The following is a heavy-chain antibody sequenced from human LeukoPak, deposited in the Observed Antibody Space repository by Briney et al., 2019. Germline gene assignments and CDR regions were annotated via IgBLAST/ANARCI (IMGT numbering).Heavy chain of an antibody. Sequence: GGSLRLSCAASGVTFSSYALHWVRQAPGRGLEWVAVISYDGSNKYYADSVKGRFTISRDNSKNTLYLQMNSLRAEDTAVYYCARVGFTVASDYWGQGTLVTVSS. CDR2: ISYDGSNK. V-gene: IGHV3-30-3*01. CDR1: GVTFSSYA. CDR3: ARVGFTVASDY. D-gene: IGHD6-19*01. J-gene: IGHJ4*02.